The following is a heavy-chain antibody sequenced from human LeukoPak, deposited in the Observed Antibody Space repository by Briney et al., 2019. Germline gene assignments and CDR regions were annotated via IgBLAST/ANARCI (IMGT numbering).Heavy chain of an antibody. J-gene: IGHJ5*02. Sequence: ASVKVSCKASGYTFTSYGISWVRQAPGQGLEWMGWMNPNNGNAGYALKFQGRVTITRNTSTNTAYMELSSLRSEDTDVYYGARAIRTAIDRHWFHPWGKGTRVTFSS. V-gene: IGHV1-8*03. D-gene: IGHD5-18*01. CDR1: GYTFTSYG. CDR3: ARAIRTAIDRHWFHP. CDR2: MNPNNGNA.